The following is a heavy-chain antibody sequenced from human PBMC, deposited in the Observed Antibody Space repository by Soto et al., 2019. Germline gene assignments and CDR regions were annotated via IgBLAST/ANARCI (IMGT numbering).Heavy chain of an antibody. CDR2: INHSGST. Sequence: QVQLQQWGAGLLKPSETLSLTCAVYGGSFSGYYWSWIRQPPGKGLEWIGEINHSGSTNYNPSLKSQVTISVDTSKNQFSLKLSSVTAADTAVYYCARGIVVVVAATHAHSGTYNWFDPWGQGTLVTVSS. J-gene: IGHJ5*02. V-gene: IGHV4-34*01. CDR1: GGSFSGYY. CDR3: ARGIVVVVAATHAHSGTYNWFDP. D-gene: IGHD2-15*01.